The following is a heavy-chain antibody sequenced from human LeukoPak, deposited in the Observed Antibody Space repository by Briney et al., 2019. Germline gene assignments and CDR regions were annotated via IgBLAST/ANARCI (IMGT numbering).Heavy chain of an antibody. CDR3: TTYGSGRKFDY. CDR2: IESKTDGGTT. J-gene: IGHJ4*01. CDR1: GFTVSSNY. V-gene: IGHV3-15*04. Sequence: GGSLRLSCAASGFTVSSNYMSWVRQIPGKGLEWVGRIESKTDGGTTDYAAPVKGRFPISRDDSTNTLYLQMNSLKSKDTAVYYCTTYGSGRKFDYWGHRILVTVSS. D-gene: IGHD3-10*01.